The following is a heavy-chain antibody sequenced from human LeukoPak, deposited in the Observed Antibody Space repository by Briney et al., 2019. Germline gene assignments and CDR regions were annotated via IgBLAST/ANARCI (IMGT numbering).Heavy chain of an antibody. CDR1: GGSISRGGYY. CDR2: IYHSGST. J-gene: IGHJ5*02. Sequence: TSETLSLTCTVSGGSISRGGYYWSWIRQPPGKGLEWIGYIYHSGSTNYNPSLKSRVTISVDTSKNQFSLKLSSVTAADTAVYYCARVVVKSSWKNSNWFDPWGQGTLVTVSS. CDR3: ARVVVKSSWKNSNWFDP. D-gene: IGHD6-13*01. V-gene: IGHV4-61*08.